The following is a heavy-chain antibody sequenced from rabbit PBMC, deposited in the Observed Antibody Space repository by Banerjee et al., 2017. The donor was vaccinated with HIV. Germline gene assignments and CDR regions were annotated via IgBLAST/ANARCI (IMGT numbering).Heavy chain of an antibody. V-gene: IGHV1S40*01. J-gene: IGHJ4*01. CDR2: IYNGDGST. Sequence: QSLEESGGDLVKPGATLTLTCKASGFTISSSYWICWVRQAPGKGLEWIACIYNGDGSTYYAIWVNGRFTISKTSSTTVTLQMTSLTAADTATYFCARDLTGSRTNLWGQGTLVTVS. CDR3: ARDLTGSRTNL. CDR1: GFTISSSYW. D-gene: IGHD4-2*01.